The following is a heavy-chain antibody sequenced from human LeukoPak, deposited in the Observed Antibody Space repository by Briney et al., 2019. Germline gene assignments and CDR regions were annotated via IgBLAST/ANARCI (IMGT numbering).Heavy chain of an antibody. CDR2: IWYDGSNK. V-gene: IGHV3-33*01. J-gene: IGHJ4*02. CDR3: ARAGTGYSSSWYGPGSTNFDY. D-gene: IGHD6-13*01. CDR1: GFTFSSYG. Sequence: AGGSLRLSCAASGFTFSSYGMHWVRQAPGKGLEWVAVIWYDGSNKYYADSVKGRLTISRDNSKNTLYLQMNSLRAEDTAVYYCARAGTGYSSSWYGPGSTNFDYWGQGTLVTVSS.